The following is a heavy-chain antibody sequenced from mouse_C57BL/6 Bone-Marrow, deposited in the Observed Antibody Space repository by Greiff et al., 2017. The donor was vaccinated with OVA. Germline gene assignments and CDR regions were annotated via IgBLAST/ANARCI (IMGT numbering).Heavy chain of an antibody. Sequence: EVQVVESGEGLVKPGGSLKLSCAASGFTFSSYAMSWVRQTPEKRLEWVAYISSGGDYIYYADTVKGRFTISRDNARNTLYLQMSSLKSEDTAMYYCTRDPAYYAMDYWGQGTSVTVSS. CDR2: ISSGGDYI. J-gene: IGHJ4*01. CDR3: TRDPAYYAMDY. V-gene: IGHV5-9-1*02. CDR1: GFTFSSYA.